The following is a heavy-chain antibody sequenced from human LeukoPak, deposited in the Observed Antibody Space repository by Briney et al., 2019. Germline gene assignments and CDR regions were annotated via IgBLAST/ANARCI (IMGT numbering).Heavy chain of an antibody. V-gene: IGHV3-23*01. CDR2: ISGSGGST. Sequence: PGGSLRLSCAASGFTFSSYAMSWVRQAPGKGLEWVSAISGSGGSTYYADSVKGRFTISRDNAKNSLYLQMNSLRAEDTALYYCAKGYSYGYQTYYFDYWGQGTLVTVSS. CDR3: AKGYSYGYQTYYFDY. J-gene: IGHJ4*02. CDR1: GFTFSSYA. D-gene: IGHD5-18*01.